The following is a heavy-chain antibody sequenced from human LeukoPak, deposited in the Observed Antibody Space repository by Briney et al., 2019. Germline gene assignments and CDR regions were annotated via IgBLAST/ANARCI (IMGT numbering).Heavy chain of an antibody. CDR3: AREVPLRFFDY. J-gene: IGHJ4*02. Sequence: SETLSLTCSVSGASISGYYWSWIRQTPGKGLEWIGYVYYTGSTNYNPSLQSRVTITVDTSNNQFSLKLSSVTAADTAVYYCAREVPLRFFDYWGQGTLVTVSS. CDR1: GASISGYY. V-gene: IGHV4-59*12. CDR2: VYYTGST. D-gene: IGHD3-3*01.